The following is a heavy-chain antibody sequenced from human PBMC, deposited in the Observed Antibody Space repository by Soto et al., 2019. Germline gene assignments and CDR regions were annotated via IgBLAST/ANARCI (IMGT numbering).Heavy chain of an antibody. D-gene: IGHD2-15*01. V-gene: IGHV1-8*01. Sequence: QVQLVQSGAEVKKPGASVKFSCKASGYTFTSYDINWVRQATGQGLEWMGWMNHNSGNTGYAHKFQGRVTMTRNTSISTAYLELSSLRSEDTAVYYCARVVVVVAEPRAYYYGMDVW. CDR1: GYTFTSYD. CDR2: MNHNSGNT. J-gene: IGHJ6*01. CDR3: ARVVVVVAEPRAYYYGMDV.